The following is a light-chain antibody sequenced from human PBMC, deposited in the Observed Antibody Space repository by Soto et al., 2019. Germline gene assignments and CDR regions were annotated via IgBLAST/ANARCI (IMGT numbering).Light chain of an antibody. J-gene: IGKJ1*01. CDR1: QSISSN. V-gene: IGKV3-15*01. Sequence: EIVMTQSPSTLSVSPGGRATLSCRASQSISSNLAWYQQKPGQAPRLLMFRTSSRATGFPARFSGSGSGTEFTLTISSLQSEDFAVYYCQKYNNWPWTFGQGTTGDI. CDR2: RTS. CDR3: QKYNNWPWT.